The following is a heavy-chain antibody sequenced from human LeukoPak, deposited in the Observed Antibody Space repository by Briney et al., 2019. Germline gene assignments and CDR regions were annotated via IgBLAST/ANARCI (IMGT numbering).Heavy chain of an antibody. J-gene: IGHJ4*02. CDR2: ISYDGNNK. CDR1: GFTFSRNV. Sequence: GSSLRLSCAASGFTFSRNVMHWVRQAPGKGLEWVALISYDGNNKFYADSVKGRFTISRDNSRNTLYLQMNSLRAEDTAVYYCARSGLTGYYSGWGQGTLVTVSS. D-gene: IGHD3-9*01. CDR3: ARSGLTGYYSG. V-gene: IGHV3-30*04.